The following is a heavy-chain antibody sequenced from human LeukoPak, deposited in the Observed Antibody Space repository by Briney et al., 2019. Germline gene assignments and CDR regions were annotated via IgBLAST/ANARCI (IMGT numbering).Heavy chain of an antibody. CDR3: VYGPNNFYFDQ. D-gene: IGHD1-20*01. CDR1: GDSISGYY. Sequence: SETLSLTCTVSGDSISGYYYTWNRQPPEKDLEWIGYVHDTGSTKYNPSLKSRVTISLDTSMKQFSLNLRSVTTADAAVYFCVYGPNNFYFDQWGQGTLVTVSS. J-gene: IGHJ4*02. V-gene: IGHV4-59*01. CDR2: VHDTGST.